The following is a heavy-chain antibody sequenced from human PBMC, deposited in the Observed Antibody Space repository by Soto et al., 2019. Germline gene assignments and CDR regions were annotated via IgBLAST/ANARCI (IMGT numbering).Heavy chain of an antibody. CDR3: TRDPNGDHIGAFAF. D-gene: IGHD4-17*01. CDR2: ITGSGGGT. CDR1: QFIFSAYA. V-gene: IGHV3-23*01. Sequence: EVQVLESGGGLVQPGGSLRLSCTTSQFIFSAYAMTWVRHAPGEGLEWVSSITGSGGGTSYADSVRGRFSISRDNSKNTLYLRMNSLRVEATAVYYCTRDPNGDHIGAFAFWGQGILVTVSS. J-gene: IGHJ3*01.